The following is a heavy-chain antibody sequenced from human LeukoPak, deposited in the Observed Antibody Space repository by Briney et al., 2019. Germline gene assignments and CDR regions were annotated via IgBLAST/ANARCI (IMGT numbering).Heavy chain of an antibody. Sequence: GGSLRLSCEASGFTFSDYYMNWIRQAPGKGLEWVSYISSSGTAISYADSVKGRFTIPRDNAKNSLYLQMNSLRAEDTAVYYCAELGITMIGGVWGKGTTVTISS. CDR3: AELGITMIGGV. CDR2: ISSSGTAI. CDR1: GFTFSDYY. D-gene: IGHD3-10*02. V-gene: IGHV3-11*04. J-gene: IGHJ6*04.